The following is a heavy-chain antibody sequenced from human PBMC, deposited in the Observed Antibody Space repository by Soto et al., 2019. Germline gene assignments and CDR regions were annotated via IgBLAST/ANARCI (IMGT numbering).Heavy chain of an antibody. CDR2: ISGSGGST. D-gene: IGHD3-22*01. J-gene: IGHJ4*02. CDR1: GFTFSSYA. V-gene: IGHV3-23*01. Sequence: GESLKISCAASGFTFSSYAMSWVRQAPGKGLEWVSAISGSGGSTYYADSVKGRFTISRDNSKNTLYLQMNSLRAEDTAVYYCAKDPAYDSSGYYYYYWGQGTLVTVSS. CDR3: AKDPAYDSSGYYYYY.